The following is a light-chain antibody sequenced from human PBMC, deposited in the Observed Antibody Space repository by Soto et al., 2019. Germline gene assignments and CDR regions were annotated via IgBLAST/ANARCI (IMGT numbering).Light chain of an antibody. Sequence: EIVMTQSPVTLSVSPGERATLSCRASQSVSSNLAWYQQKPGQAPRLLIYGASTRATGIPARFSGSGSGTEFTLTISSLQSADFAVYYCQQYNNWPLTFGGGTKVEIK. J-gene: IGKJ4*01. CDR1: QSVSSN. CDR2: GAS. CDR3: QQYNNWPLT. V-gene: IGKV3-15*01.